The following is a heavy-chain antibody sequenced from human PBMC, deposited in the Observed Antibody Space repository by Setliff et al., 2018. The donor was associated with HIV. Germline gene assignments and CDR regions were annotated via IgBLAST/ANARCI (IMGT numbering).Heavy chain of an antibody. CDR1: GFTFGRYR. J-gene: IGHJ5*02. CDR2: ISSGSSTI. D-gene: IGHD2-15*01. Sequence: GGSLRLSCAASGFTFGRYRMNWVRQAPGKGLEWVSYISSGSSTIRYADSVKGRFTISRDNAKNSLYLQMNSLRAEDTAVYYCARDGLEGDMAGRQRTYSFNLWGQGTLVTVSS. V-gene: IGHV3-48*01. CDR3: ARDGLEGDMAGRQRTYSFNL.